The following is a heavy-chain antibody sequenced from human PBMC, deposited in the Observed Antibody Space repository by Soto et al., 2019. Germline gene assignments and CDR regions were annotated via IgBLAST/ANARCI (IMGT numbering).Heavy chain of an antibody. CDR2: IWYDGSNK. V-gene: IGHV3-33*01. Sequence: GGSLRLSCAASGSTFSSYGMHWVRQAPGKGLEWVAVIWYDGSNKYYADSVKGRFTISRDNSKNTLYLQMNSLRAEDTAVYYCARDNYYDSSGSPGPFDYGGQGTLGTVS. D-gene: IGHD3-22*01. J-gene: IGHJ4*02. CDR1: GSTFSSYG. CDR3: ARDNYYDSSGSPGPFDY.